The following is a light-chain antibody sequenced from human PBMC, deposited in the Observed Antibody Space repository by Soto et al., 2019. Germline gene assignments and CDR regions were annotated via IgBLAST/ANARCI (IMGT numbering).Light chain of an antibody. CDR3: QQDGRSPTT. V-gene: IGKV3-20*01. J-gene: IGKJ1*01. Sequence: DIVLPHSPGTLSLSPGEIATLSCRASQNVGSTYLAWYQQKRGQAPRFLIYGASSRATGIPDRFSGSGSGTDFTLTISRLEPEDFALYYCQQDGRSPTTFGQGTKVDIK. CDR2: GAS. CDR1: QNVGSTY.